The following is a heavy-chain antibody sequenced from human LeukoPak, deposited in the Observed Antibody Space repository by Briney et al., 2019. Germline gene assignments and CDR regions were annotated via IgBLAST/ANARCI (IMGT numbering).Heavy chain of an antibody. Sequence: ASVKVSCKASGYTFTGYYIHWVRQAPGQGLEWMGWINPNSGGTNLAQRFQGRVTMTRDTSISTAYVELSSLRSDDTAIYYCARTLDTYYLSGLDYWGQGTLVTVSS. J-gene: IGHJ4*02. CDR2: INPNSGGT. V-gene: IGHV1-2*02. CDR1: GYTFTGYY. CDR3: ARTLDTYYLSGLDY. D-gene: IGHD3-10*01.